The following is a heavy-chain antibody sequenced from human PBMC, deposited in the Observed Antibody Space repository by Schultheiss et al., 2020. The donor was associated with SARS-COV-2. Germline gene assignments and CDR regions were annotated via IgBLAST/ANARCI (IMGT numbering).Heavy chain of an antibody. D-gene: IGHD6-19*01. CDR1: GGSISSGDYY. Sequence: SQTLSLTCTVSGGSISSGDYYWSWIRQPPGKGLEWIGYIYYSGSTNYNPSLKSRVTISTDTSKNQFSLKVSSLTAADTAVYYCARHLGQWLDYFDYWGQGTLVTVSS. J-gene: IGHJ4*02. V-gene: IGHV4-30-4*01. CDR3: ARHLGQWLDYFDY. CDR2: IYYSGST.